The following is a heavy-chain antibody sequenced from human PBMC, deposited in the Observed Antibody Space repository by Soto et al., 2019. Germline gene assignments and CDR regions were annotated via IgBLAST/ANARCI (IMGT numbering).Heavy chain of an antibody. J-gene: IGHJ6*03. Sequence: ASVKVSCKASGYTFTSYDINWVRQATGQGLEWMGWMNPNSGNTGYAQKFQGRVTMTRNTSISTAYMELSSLRSEDTAVYYCARRGGAARPQREHDYYYYYMDVWGKGTTVTVSS. CDR2: MNPNSGNT. CDR1: GYTFTSYD. CDR3: ARRGGAARPQREHDYYYYYMDV. V-gene: IGHV1-8*01. D-gene: IGHD6-6*01.